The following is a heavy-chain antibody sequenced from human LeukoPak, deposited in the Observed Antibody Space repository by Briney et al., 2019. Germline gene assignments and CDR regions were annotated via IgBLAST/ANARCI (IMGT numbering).Heavy chain of an antibody. J-gene: IGHJ4*02. Sequence: SETLSLTCTVSGGSISSTSYYWAWIRQPPGKGLEWIGNIYYRGTTYSNPSLKSRLTISVDTSKNQFSLKLSSVTAADTAVYYCARAIAYYDSNGYHCYFDSWGQGTLVPVSS. CDR1: GGSISSTSYY. CDR2: IYYRGTT. V-gene: IGHV4-39*07. D-gene: IGHD3-22*01. CDR3: ARAIAYYDSNGYHCYFDS.